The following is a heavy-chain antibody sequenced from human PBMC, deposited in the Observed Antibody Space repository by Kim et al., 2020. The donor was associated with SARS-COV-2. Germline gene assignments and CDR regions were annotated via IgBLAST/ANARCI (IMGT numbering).Heavy chain of an antibody. V-gene: IGHV1-3*01. Sequence: QKFQGRVTITRDTSASTAYMELSSLRSEDTAVYYCAKATSFGGVEYYFDYWGQGTLVTVSS. J-gene: IGHJ4*02. D-gene: IGHD3-16*01. CDR3: AKATSFGGVEYYFDY.